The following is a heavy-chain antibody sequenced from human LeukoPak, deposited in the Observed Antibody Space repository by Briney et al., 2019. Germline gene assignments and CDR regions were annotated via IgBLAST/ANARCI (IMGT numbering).Heavy chain of an antibody. CDR3: ARQNGDSYYYYYMDV. CDR1: GYSFTSYW. D-gene: IGHD4-17*01. V-gene: IGHV5-51*01. J-gene: IGHJ6*03. Sequence: GESLKISCKGFGYSFTSYWIGWVRQMPGKGLEWMGIIYPGDSDTRYSPSFQGQVTISADKSISTAYLQWSSLKASDTAMYYCARQNGDSYYYYYMDVWGKGTTVTVSS. CDR2: IYPGDSDT.